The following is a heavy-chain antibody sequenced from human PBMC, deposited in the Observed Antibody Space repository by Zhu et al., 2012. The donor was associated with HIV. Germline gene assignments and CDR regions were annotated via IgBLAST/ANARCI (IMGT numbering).Heavy chain of an antibody. Sequence: QVQLVQSGAEVKKPGASVKVSCKASGYTFTSYCMHWVRQAPGQGLEWMGIINPSGGSTSYAQKFQGRVTMTRDTSTSTVYMELSSLRSEDTAVYYCARVSSMVCYLYWGQGTLVTVSS. V-gene: IGHV1-46*03. CDR2: INPSGGST. J-gene: IGHJ4*02. D-gene: IGHD4/OR15-4a*01. CDR3: ARVSSMVCYLY. CDR1: GYTFTSYC.